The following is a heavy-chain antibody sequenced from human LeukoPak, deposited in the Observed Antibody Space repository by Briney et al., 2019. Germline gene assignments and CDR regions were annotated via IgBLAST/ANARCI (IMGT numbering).Heavy chain of an antibody. V-gene: IGHV1-8*02. D-gene: IGHD6-13*01. CDR3: ARGSPLIAFSQQLVRYYYYYMDV. CDR2: MNPNSGNT. J-gene: IGHJ6*03. CDR1: GYTFTSYG. Sequence: ASVKVSCKASGYTFTSYGISWVRQAPGQGLEWMGWMNPNSGNTGYAQKFQGRVTMTRNTSISTAYMELSSLRSEDTAVYYCARGSPLIAFSQQLVRYYYYYMDVRGKGTTVTISS.